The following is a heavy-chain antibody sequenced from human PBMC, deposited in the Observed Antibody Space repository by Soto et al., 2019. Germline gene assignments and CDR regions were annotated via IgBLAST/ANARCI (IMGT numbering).Heavy chain of an antibody. Sequence: SVKVSCKASRVAFSKFIVTWVRQAPGLGLEWVGGIIPIFGTANYAQKSQGRVTITADESTSTSYMEVNNLRSEDTAVYYCAKVRYSIPMGYYYGMDVWGQGTTVTVSS. CDR3: AKVRYSIPMGYYYGMDV. D-gene: IGHD1-26*01. J-gene: IGHJ6*02. CDR2: IIPIFGTA. V-gene: IGHV1-69*13. CDR1: RVAFSKFI.